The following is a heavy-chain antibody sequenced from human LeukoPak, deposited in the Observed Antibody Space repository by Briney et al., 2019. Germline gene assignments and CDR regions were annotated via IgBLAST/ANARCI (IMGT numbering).Heavy chain of an antibody. CDR3: ARGKVADFWSGYPYYYYYMGV. Sequence: SETLSLTCTVSGGSISSYYWSWIRQPPGKGLEWIGYIYYSGSTNYNPSLKSRVTISVDTSKNQFSLKLSSVTAADTAVYYCARGKVADFWSGYPYYYYYMGVWGKGTTVTVSS. D-gene: IGHD3-3*01. CDR1: GGSISSYY. V-gene: IGHV4-59*01. J-gene: IGHJ6*03. CDR2: IYYSGST.